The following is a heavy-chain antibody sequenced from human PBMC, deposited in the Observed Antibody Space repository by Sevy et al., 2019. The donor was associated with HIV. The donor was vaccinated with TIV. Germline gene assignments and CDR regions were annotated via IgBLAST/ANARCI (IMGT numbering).Heavy chain of an antibody. Sequence: GESLKISCAASGFTFSSYRMTWVRQAPGKGLEWVSCIRSTSAYINYADSVKGRFTISRDNAKNLLYLQMDSLRAEDTAVYYCARAVLEISTWRSDYWGQGTLVTVSS. CDR1: GFTFSSYR. D-gene: IGHD1-1*01. CDR2: IRSTSAYI. J-gene: IGHJ4*02. V-gene: IGHV3-21*01. CDR3: ARAVLEISTWRSDY.